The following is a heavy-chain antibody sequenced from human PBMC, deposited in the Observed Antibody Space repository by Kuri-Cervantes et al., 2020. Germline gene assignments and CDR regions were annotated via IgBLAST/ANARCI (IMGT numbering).Heavy chain of an antibody. V-gene: IGHV3-9*01. CDR2: ISWDSGSR. Sequence: LSCAASVFTFVAYAMHWIREGPGKGLEWVSGISWDSGSRGYADSVKGRFTISRDNAKNSLYLQMNSLRAEDTALYFCARGVTGTYYYYGMDVWGQGTMVTVSS. J-gene: IGHJ6*02. CDR1: VFTFVAYA. D-gene: IGHD1-20*01. CDR3: ARGVTGTYYYYGMDV.